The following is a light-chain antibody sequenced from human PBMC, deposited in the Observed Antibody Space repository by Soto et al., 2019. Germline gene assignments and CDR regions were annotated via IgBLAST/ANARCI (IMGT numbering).Light chain of an antibody. Sequence: QSALTQPRSVSGSPGQSVTISCTGTISDIGAYCGVSWYQQYPGKAPKLLIYDVTKPPSGVPDRCSCSESGNSASLTISGLQVEAEAYYDCCSYTGRFVLFGGGTKLTVL. CDR2: DVT. V-gene: IGLV2-11*01. CDR1: ISDIGAYCG. J-gene: IGLJ2*01. CDR3: CSYTGRFVL.